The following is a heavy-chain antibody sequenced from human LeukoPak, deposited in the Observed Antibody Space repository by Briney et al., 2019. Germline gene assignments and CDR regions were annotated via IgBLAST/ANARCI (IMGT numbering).Heavy chain of an antibody. D-gene: IGHD2-2*01. J-gene: IGHJ6*02. V-gene: IGHV1-18*01. Sequence: APVKVSCKASGGTFSSYAISWVRQAPGQGLEWMGWISAYNGNTNYAQKLQGRVTMTTDTSTSTAYMELRSLRSDDTAVYYCATDIVVVPAAMRAYYYGMDVWGQGTTVTVSS. CDR3: ATDIVVVPAAMRAYYYGMDV. CDR1: GGTFSSYA. CDR2: ISAYNGNT.